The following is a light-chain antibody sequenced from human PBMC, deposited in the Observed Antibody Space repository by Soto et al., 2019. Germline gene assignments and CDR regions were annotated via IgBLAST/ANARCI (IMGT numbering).Light chain of an antibody. V-gene: IGKV1-5*01. CDR1: QSINSW. Sequence: DIQMTQSPSTLSASVGDRVTITCRASQSINSWLAWYQQKPGKAPQILIYDASTLKSGVPSRFSASGSGTEFTLIISSLQPDDFATYYCQQYTSYSEAFGQGTRWIS. CDR3: QQYTSYSEA. J-gene: IGKJ1*01. CDR2: DAS.